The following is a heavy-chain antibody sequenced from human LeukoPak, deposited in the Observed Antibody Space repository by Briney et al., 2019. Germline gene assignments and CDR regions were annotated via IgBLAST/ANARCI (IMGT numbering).Heavy chain of an antibody. CDR3: AREDYGAKGGAFDI. J-gene: IGHJ3*02. CDR2: IYYSGST. V-gene: IGHV4-59*01. Sequence: SETLSLTCTVSGGHISSYYWSWIRQPPGKGLEWIGYIYYSGSTDYNPSLKSRVTISVDTSKTQFFLKLSSVTAVDTAVYYCAREDYGAKGGAFDIWGQGTMVTVSS. CDR1: GGHISSYY. D-gene: IGHD4-17*01.